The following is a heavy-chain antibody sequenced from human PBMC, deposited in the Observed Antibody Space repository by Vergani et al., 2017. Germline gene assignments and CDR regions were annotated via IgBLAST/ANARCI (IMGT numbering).Heavy chain of an antibody. CDR3: TRVPYDYVWGSYRYDI. V-gene: IGHV3-49*03. D-gene: IGHD3-16*02. J-gene: IGHJ3*02. Sequence: EVQLVESGGGLVQPGRSLRLSCTASGFTFGDYAMSWFRQAPGTGLEWVGFIRSKAYGGTTEYAASVKGRFTISRDDSKSIAYLQMNSLKTEDTAVYYCTRVPYDYVWGSYRYDIWGQGTMVTVSS. CDR1: GFTFGDYA. CDR2: IRSKAYGGTT.